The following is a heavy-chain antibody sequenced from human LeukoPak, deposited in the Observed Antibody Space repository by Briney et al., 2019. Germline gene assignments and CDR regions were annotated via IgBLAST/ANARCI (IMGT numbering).Heavy chain of an antibody. CDR1: GGSLSSYY. CDR2: IYYSGST. Sequence: PSETLSLTCTVSGGSLSSYYWSWIRQPPGKGLEWIGYIYYSGSTNYNPSLKSRVTISVDTSKNQFSLKLSSVTAADTAVYYCARDVTYYYDSSGYYLRAFDIWGQGTMVTVSS. J-gene: IGHJ3*02. D-gene: IGHD3-22*01. V-gene: IGHV4-59*01. CDR3: ARDVTYYYDSSGYYLRAFDI.